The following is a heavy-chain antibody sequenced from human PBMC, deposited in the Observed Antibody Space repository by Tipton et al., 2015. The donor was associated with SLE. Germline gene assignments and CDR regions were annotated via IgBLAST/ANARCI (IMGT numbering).Heavy chain of an antibody. Sequence: TLSLTCTVSDGSISDYYWTWIRQPAGKGLEWIGRIHTSGNTNYNPSLKSRVTMSVDTSKNQVSLKLTSVTAADTAVYYCARDGRGDDSFDIWGQGTMVSVSS. J-gene: IGHJ3*02. CDR3: ARDGRGDDSFDI. CDR2: IHTSGNT. CDR1: DGSISDYY. V-gene: IGHV4-4*07.